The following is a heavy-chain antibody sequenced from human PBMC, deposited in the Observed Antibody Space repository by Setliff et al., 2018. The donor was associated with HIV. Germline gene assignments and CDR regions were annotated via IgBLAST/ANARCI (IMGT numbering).Heavy chain of an antibody. V-gene: IGHV4-61*05. D-gene: IGHD1-20*01. CDR1: GFSISSGYY. Sequence: SETLSLTCTVSGFSISSGYYWGWIRQPPGKGLEWIGYIYYSGSTNYNPSLKSRITISVDTSKNQFSLKLSSVTAADTAVYYCARAVYYFDFWGQGTLVTVSS. CDR3: ARAVYYFDF. J-gene: IGHJ4*02. CDR2: IYYSGST.